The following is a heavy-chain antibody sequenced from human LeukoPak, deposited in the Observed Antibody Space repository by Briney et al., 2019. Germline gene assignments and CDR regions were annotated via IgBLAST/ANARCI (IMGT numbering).Heavy chain of an antibody. D-gene: IGHD6-6*01. CDR3: AREYSSSGYDETPYYSDY. CDR1: GFTFSGYC. V-gene: IGHV3-7*05. J-gene: IGHJ4*02. Sequence: GRCLSLSCAVSGFTFSGYCMSWVRRAPGKGLEWVVDITQDGSDKYYVDYMKGRFTTTRDNAKNSLYLQMSSLRADDTAVYYCAREYSSSGYDETPYYSDYWGQGTLVTVSS. CDR2: ITQDGSDK.